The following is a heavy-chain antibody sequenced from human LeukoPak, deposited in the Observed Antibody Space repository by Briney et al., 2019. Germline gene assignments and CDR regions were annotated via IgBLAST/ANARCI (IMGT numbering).Heavy chain of an antibody. D-gene: IGHD5-18*01. CDR1: GGTFNSYA. CDR3: ARASDRYSSESP. V-gene: IGHV1-69*13. J-gene: IGHJ5*02. Sequence: SVKVSCKASGGTFNSYAISWVRQAPGLGLEWMGGIIPIFGTANYAQKFQGRVTITADESTSTAYMELSSLRSEDTAVYYCARASDRYSSESPWGQGTLVTVSS. CDR2: IIPIFGTA.